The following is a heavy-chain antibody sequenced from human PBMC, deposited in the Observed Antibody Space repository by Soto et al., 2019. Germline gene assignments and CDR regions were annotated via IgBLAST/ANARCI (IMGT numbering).Heavy chain of an antibody. Sequence: GASVKVSCKASGYTFTSYGISWVRQAPGQGLEWMGWISAYNGNTNYAQKLQGRVTMTTDTSTGTAYMELRSLRSDDTAVYYCARDCGGDCYSGGDPIDYWGQGTLVTVSS. D-gene: IGHD2-21*02. CDR2: ISAYNGNT. J-gene: IGHJ4*02. CDR1: GYTFTSYG. CDR3: ARDCGGDCYSGGDPIDY. V-gene: IGHV1-18*01.